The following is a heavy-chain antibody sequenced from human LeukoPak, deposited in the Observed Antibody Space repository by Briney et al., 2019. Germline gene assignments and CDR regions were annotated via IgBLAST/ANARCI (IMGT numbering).Heavy chain of an antibody. CDR3: ARDGRYYDSSGYPGAHDAFDI. CDR2: IYSGGST. V-gene: IGHV3-53*01. J-gene: IGHJ3*02. D-gene: IGHD3-22*01. Sequence: GGSLRLSCAASGFTVSSNYMSWVRQAPGKGLEWVSVIYSGGSTYYADSVKGRFTISRDNSKNTLYLQMNSLRAEDTAVYYCARDGRYYDSSGYPGAHDAFDIWGQGTMVTVSS. CDR1: GFTVSSNY.